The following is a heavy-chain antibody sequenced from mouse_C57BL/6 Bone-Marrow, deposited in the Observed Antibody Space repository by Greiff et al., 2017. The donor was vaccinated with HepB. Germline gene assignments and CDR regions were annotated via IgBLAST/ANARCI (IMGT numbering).Heavy chain of an antibody. CDR2: IYPGDGDT. D-gene: IGHD1-1*01. Sequence: VQLQQSGPELVKPGASVKISCKASGYAFSSSWMNWVKQRPGKGLEWIGRIYPGDGDTNYNGKFKGKATLTADKSSSTAYMQLSSLTSEDSAVYFCARENYGSSSYAMDYWGPGTSVSVSS. V-gene: IGHV1-82*01. J-gene: IGHJ4*01. CDR3: ARENYGSSSYAMDY. CDR1: GYAFSSSW.